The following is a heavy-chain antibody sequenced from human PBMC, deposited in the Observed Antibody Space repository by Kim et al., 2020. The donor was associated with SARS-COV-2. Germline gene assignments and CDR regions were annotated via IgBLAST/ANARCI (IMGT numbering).Heavy chain of an antibody. D-gene: IGHD6-13*01. CDR1: GYSFTSYW. CDR3: ARPRDFPQPPAYSSSWNYYYYYYGMDV. CDR2: IDPSDSYT. V-gene: IGHV5-10-1*01. Sequence: GESLKISCKGSGYSFTSYWISWVCQMPGKGLEWMGRIDPSDSYTNYSPSFQGHVTISADKSISTAYLQWSSLKASDTAMYYCARPRDFPQPPAYSSSWNYYYYYYGMDVWGQGTTVTVSS. J-gene: IGHJ6*02.